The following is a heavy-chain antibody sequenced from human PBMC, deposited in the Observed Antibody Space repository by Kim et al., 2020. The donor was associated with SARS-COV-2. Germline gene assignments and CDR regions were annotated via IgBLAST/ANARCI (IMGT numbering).Heavy chain of an antibody. V-gene: IGHV3-9*01. CDR1: GFTFDDYA. CDR2: ISWNSGSI. CDR3: AKDIACSGGSCYPTHSYCYYYGMDV. Sequence: GGSLRLSCAASGFTFDDYAMHWVRQAPGKGLEWVSGISWNSGSIGYADSVKGRFTISRDNAKNSLYLQMNSLRAEDTALYYCAKDIACSGGSCYPTHSYCYYYGMDVWGQGTTIAVSS. J-gene: IGHJ6*02. D-gene: IGHD2-15*01.